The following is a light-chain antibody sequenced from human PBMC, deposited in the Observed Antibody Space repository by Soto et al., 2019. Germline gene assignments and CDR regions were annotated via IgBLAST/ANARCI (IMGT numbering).Light chain of an antibody. J-gene: IGKJ2*01. CDR1: QSVSGY. Sequence: EIVLTQSPGTLSLSPGERATLSCRASQSVSGYLAWYQQKPGQTPRLLIYGASNRATGIPDRFGGSGSGTDFTLTISRLEPEDFAVYYCQQYRNSPYTFGQVTKLEVK. CDR3: QQYRNSPYT. V-gene: IGKV3-20*01. CDR2: GAS.